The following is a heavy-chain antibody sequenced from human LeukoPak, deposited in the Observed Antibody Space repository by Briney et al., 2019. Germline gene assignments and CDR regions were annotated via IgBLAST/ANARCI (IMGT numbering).Heavy chain of an antibody. CDR3: ARSPTAINGYFDP. Sequence: GGSLRLSCAASGFTFSSYAMSWVRQAPGKGLEWVSAIGVNTYYADSVRGRFTISRDTSKNTLYLQMNSLRADDTAVYYCARSPTAINGYFDPWGQGTLVTVSS. D-gene: IGHD2-2*01. CDR2: IGVNT. J-gene: IGHJ5*02. V-gene: IGHV3-23*01. CDR1: GFTFSSYA.